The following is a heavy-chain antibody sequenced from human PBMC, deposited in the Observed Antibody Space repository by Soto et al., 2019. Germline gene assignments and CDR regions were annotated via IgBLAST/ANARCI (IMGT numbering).Heavy chain of an antibody. CDR3: AHREGDDYVWGSYKDAFDV. Sequence: QITLKESGPTLVKPTQTLTLTCTFSGFSLSSSGVGVGWIRQPPGKALEWLALIYGDDGERYTPSLKTRLTITKYTSKNQVVLTMTNIDPVDTATYYCAHREGDDYVWGSYKDAFDVWGQGTMVTVSS. CDR1: GFSLSSSGVG. D-gene: IGHD3-16*01. CDR2: IYGDDGE. J-gene: IGHJ3*01. V-gene: IGHV2-5*02.